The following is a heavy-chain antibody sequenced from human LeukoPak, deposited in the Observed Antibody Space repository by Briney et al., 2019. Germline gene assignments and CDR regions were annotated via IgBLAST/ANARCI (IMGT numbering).Heavy chain of an antibody. CDR1: GGSISSGGYY. CDR3: ARGGAIFGVVSRLDP. D-gene: IGHD3-3*01. CDR2: IYYSGST. V-gene: IGHV4-31*03. J-gene: IGHJ5*02. Sequence: PSETLSLTCTVSGGSISSGGYYWSWIRQHPGKGLEWIGYIYYSGSTYYNPSLKSRVTISVDTSKNQFSLKLSSVTAADTVVYYCARGGAIFGVVSRLDPWGQGTLVTVSS.